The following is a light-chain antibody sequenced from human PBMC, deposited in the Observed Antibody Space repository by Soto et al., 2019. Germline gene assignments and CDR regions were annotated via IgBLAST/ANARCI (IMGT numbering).Light chain of an antibody. J-gene: IGKJ1*01. CDR3: QQYNNWLWT. CDR2: GAS. CDR1: QSVSSN. V-gene: IGKV3-15*01. Sequence: EIVMTQSPATLSVSPGERATLSCRASQSVSSNLAWYQQKPGQAPRLLIYGASTRATGIPARFSGSGSATEFTLTISSLQSEDFAVYYCQQYNNWLWTFGQGTKVDIK.